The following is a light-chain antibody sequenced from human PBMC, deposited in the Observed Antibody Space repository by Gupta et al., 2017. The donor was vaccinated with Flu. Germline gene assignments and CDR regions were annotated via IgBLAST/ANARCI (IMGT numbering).Light chain of an antibody. V-gene: IGKV1-5*03. CDR1: QSISSW. Sequence: TLSASVGDRVTITCRASQSISSWLTWYQQKPGKAPNFLIYNASSLQSGVPSRFSGSGFATEFTLTITSLQPDDFATYYCQQDYSYPLTFGQGTKVEIK. CDR2: NAS. CDR3: QQDYSYPLT. J-gene: IGKJ1*01.